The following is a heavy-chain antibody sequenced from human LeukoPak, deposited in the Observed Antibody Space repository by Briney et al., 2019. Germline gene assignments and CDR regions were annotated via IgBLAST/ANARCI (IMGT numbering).Heavy chain of an antibody. J-gene: IGHJ4*02. D-gene: IGHD3-9*01. CDR2: IYSGGST. CDR3: ASLLRGY. CDR1: GFTFSSYA. Sequence: GALRLSCAASGFTFSSYAMSWVRQAPGKGLEWVSVIYSGGSTYYADSVKGRFTISRDNSKNTLYLQMNSLRAEDTAVYYCASLLRGYWGQGTLVTVSS. V-gene: IGHV3-53*01.